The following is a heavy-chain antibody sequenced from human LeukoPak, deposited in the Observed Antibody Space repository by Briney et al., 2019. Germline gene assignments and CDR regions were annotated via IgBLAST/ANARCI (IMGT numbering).Heavy chain of an antibody. V-gene: IGHV1-69*05. CDR1: GCTFSSYA. D-gene: IGHD4-17*01. Sequence: GSSVKVSCKASGCTFSSYAISWVRQAPGQGLEWMGRIIPIFGTANYAQKFQGRVTITTDESTSTAYMELSSLRSEDTAVYYCAPVSYGDSVSQEPRWVDYWGQGTLVTVSS. CDR3: APVSYGDSVSQEPRWVDY. CDR2: IIPIFGTA. J-gene: IGHJ4*02.